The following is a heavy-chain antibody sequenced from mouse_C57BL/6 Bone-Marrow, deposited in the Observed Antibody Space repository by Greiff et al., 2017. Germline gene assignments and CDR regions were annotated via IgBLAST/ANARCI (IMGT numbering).Heavy chain of an antibody. CDR2: IYPGDGDT. D-gene: IGHD4-1*02. Sequence: VQLQQSGASVKISCKASGYAFSSYWMNWVKQRPGKGLEWIGQIYPGDGDTNYNGKFKGKATLTADKSSSTAYMQLSSLTSEDSAVYFCARSQLGNWYFDVWGTGTTVTVSS. J-gene: IGHJ1*03. CDR3: ARSQLGNWYFDV. CDR1: GYAFSSYW. V-gene: IGHV1-80*01.